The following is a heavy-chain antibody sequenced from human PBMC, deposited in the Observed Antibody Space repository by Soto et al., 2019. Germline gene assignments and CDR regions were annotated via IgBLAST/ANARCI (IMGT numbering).Heavy chain of an antibody. Sequence: PSETLSLTCTVSGGSISYEYYHWTWIRQSPGKGLEWIGYIHYSGSILYNPSFKSRVTISVDTSKNQFSLQLSSVTAAATAVFFGAREDEGGDRDYYGWDVGGQGTTVTVSS. CDR1: GGSISYEYYH. CDR2: IHYSGSI. D-gene: IGHD2-21*02. V-gene: IGHV4-30-4*08. J-gene: IGHJ6*02. CDR3: AREDEGGDRDYYGWDV.